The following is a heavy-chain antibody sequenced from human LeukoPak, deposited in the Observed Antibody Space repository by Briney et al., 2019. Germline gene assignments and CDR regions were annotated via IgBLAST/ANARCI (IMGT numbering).Heavy chain of an antibody. CDR2: IFYSGST. J-gene: IGHJ4*02. Sequence: PSETLSLTCAVSGGSIFSTNWWSWVRQPPGKGLEWIGQIFYSGSTNYNPSLKSRVTISVDKSKNQFSLKLSSVTAADTAVYYCARGQNVFDYWGQGTLVTVSS. CDR3: ARGQNVFDY. CDR1: GGSIFSTNW. V-gene: IGHV4-4*02.